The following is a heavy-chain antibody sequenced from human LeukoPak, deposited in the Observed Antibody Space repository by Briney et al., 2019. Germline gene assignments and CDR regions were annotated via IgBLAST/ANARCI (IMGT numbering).Heavy chain of an antibody. Sequence: SETVSCTAYGGTLSSYAIRWVGEAAGQGLVWRGGIIPIFGTANYAQKFQGRVTSTTDEPTSTAYTELSSLRSEDTAVYYCARGGRYCSSTTSPGDYWGQGTLVTVSS. CDR2: IIPIFGTA. CDR3: ARGGRYCSSTTSPGDY. D-gene: IGHD2-2*01. CDR1: GGTLSSYA. V-gene: IGHV1-69*05. J-gene: IGHJ4*02.